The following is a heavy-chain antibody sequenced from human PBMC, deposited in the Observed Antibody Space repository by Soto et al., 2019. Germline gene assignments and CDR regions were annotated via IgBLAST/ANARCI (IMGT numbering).Heavy chain of an antibody. CDR1: GGSFSGYY. CDR3: ARGRSYYGSGSLNWFDP. Sequence: QVQLQQWGAGLLKPSETLSLTCGVYGGSFSGYYWSWIRQPPGKGLEWVAEINHSGTTNCNPSLKSRLTISVDTSKNQFSLNLSSVTAADTAVYYCARGRSYYGSGSLNWFDPWGQGTLVTVSS. D-gene: IGHD3-10*01. J-gene: IGHJ5*02. CDR2: INHSGTT. V-gene: IGHV4-34*01.